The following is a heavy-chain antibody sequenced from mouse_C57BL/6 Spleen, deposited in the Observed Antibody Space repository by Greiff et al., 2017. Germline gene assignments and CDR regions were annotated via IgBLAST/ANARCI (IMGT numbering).Heavy chain of an antibody. CDR3: ARREGMDY. CDR1: GYSFTGYY. V-gene: IGHV1-42*01. CDR2: INPSTGGT. J-gene: IGHJ4*01. Sequence: VQLQQSGPELVQPGASVKISCKASGYSFTGYYMNWVKQSPEKSLEWIGEINPSTGGTTYNQKFKAKATLTVDKSSSTAYMQLKSLTSEDSAVYYCARREGMDYWGQGTSVTVSS.